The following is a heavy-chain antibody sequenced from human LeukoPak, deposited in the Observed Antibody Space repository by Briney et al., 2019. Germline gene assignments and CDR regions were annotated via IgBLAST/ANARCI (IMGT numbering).Heavy chain of an antibody. J-gene: IGHJ4*02. CDR3: ARVWHDILTGYKYYFDY. CDR1: GGTFTSYA. D-gene: IGHD3-9*01. CDR2: ISAYNGNT. Sequence: GASVKVSCKASGGTFTSYAISWVRQAPGQGLEWMGWISAYNGNTNYAQKLQGRVTMTTDTSTSTAYMELRSLRSDDTAVYYCARVWHDILTGYKYYFDYWGQGTLVTVSS. V-gene: IGHV1-18*01.